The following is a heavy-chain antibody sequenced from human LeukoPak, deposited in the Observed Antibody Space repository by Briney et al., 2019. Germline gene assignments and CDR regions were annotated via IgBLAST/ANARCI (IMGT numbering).Heavy chain of an antibody. CDR2: ISGSGGST. J-gene: IGHJ3*02. D-gene: IGHD3-22*01. Sequence: GGSLRLSCAASGFTFSSYAMSWVRQAPGKGLEWVSAISGSGGSTYYADSVKGRFTISRDNSKNTLYLPMNSLRAEDTAVYYCAKGGAYYYDSSGYFSIWGQGTMVTVSS. CDR1: GFTFSSYA. CDR3: AKGGAYYYDSSGYFSI. V-gene: IGHV3-23*01.